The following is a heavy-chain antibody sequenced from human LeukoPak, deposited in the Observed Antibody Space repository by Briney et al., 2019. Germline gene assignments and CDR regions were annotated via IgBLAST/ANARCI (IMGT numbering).Heavy chain of an antibody. CDR1: GGSIGSYY. J-gene: IGHJ4*02. Sequence: SETLSLTCTVSGGSIGSYYWIWIRQPPGKGLDWIAYIHYSGSTSSNPSLKSRVTVSVDTSNNQFSLKLTSVTAADTAVYYCARDDILTGYYGNFDFWGQGTLVTVSS. CDR3: ARDDILTGYYGNFDF. CDR2: IHYSGST. D-gene: IGHD3-9*01. V-gene: IGHV4-59*01.